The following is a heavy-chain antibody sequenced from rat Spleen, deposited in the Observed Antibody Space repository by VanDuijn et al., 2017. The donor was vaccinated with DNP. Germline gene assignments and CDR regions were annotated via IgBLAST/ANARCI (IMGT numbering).Heavy chain of an antibody. V-gene: IGHV5S13*01. CDR3: ATFNNIGTTTDWFAY. CDR2: ITASGGST. Sequence: EVQLVESGGGLVQPGRSLKLSCAASGFTFSFYGMAWVRQAPKKGLEWVASITASGGSTSYRDSVKGRFTISRDNAKNTLYLQMNSLRSEDTATYYCATFNNIGTTTDWFAYWGQGTLVTVSS. D-gene: IGHD1-5*01. J-gene: IGHJ3*01. CDR1: GFTFSFYG.